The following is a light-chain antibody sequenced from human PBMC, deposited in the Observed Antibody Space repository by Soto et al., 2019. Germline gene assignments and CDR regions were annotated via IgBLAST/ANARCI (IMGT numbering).Light chain of an antibody. Sequence: QSVLTQPASVSGSPGQSITISFTGTSSDVGGYNYVSWYQQHPGKAPKLMIYDVSNRPSGVSNRFSGSKSGNTASLTISGLQTEDEADYYCSSYPSTSTGLFGGGTQLTVL. CDR2: DVS. V-gene: IGLV2-14*03. CDR1: SSDVGGYNY. CDR3: SSYPSTSTGL. J-gene: IGLJ2*01.